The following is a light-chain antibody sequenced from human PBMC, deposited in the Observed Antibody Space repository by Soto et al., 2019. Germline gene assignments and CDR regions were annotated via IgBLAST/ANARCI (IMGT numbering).Light chain of an antibody. J-gene: IGKJ1*01. CDR3: QQSYSGPRT. V-gene: IGKV1-39*01. CDR1: QNITHF. CDR2: AAS. Sequence: TQSPSSLSASVGNXITITCRASQNITHFLSWYQQKPGKAPKLLIYAASSLQSGVPSRFSGSGSGADFTLTISSLQPEDFATYYCQQSYSGPRTFGQGTKVEIK.